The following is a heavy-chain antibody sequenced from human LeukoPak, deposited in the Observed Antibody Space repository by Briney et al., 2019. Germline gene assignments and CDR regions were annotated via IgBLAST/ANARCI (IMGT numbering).Heavy chain of an antibody. CDR1: GGSISSYS. D-gene: IGHD6-13*01. V-gene: IGHV4-59*07. Sequence: SDTLSLTCTVSGGSISSYSWSWIRQPPGKGLEWIGYIYNSGSTNYNPSLESRVTISLDTSRNQFSLKLSSVTADDTAVYYCARLQRSSWYFFDLWGRGTLVTVSS. J-gene: IGHJ2*01. CDR3: ARLQRSSWYFFDL. CDR2: IYNSGST.